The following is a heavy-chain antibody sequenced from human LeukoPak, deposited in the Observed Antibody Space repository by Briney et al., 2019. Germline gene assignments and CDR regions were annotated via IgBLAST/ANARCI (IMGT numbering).Heavy chain of an antibody. D-gene: IGHD4-23*01. V-gene: IGHV4-39*01. J-gene: IGHJ4*02. CDR1: GGSIGVSGYY. Sequence: SETLSLTCTVSGGSIGVSGYYWGWIRQPPGKGLEWIGSISYGGTTRYNPSLKSRVTISKDTSRNQFSLRVNSVTATDTATYYCARYTVGTVEDSRGQGTLVTVSS. CDR2: ISYGGTT. CDR3: ARYTVGTVEDS.